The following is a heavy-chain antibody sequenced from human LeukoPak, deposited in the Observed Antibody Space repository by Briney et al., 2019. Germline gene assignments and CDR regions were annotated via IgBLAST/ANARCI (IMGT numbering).Heavy chain of an antibody. V-gene: IGHV3-23*01. J-gene: IGHJ4*02. CDR2: ISGGGEST. CDR1: EFTFSSHA. D-gene: IGHD6-19*01. Sequence: GGSLRLSCVASEFTFSSHAMNWVRQAPGKGLEWVSSISGGGESTYYADSVKGQFTVSRDNSKNTLYLQINSLRGEDTAVYYCAKGKYSSGGVPDYWGQGILVTVSS. CDR3: AKGKYSSGGVPDY.